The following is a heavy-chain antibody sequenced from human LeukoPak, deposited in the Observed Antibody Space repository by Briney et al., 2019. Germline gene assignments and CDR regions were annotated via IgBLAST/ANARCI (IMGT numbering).Heavy chain of an antibody. CDR1: GFTFKTHA. V-gene: IGHV3-23*01. D-gene: IGHD3-22*01. CDR2: VDDSGVIR. J-gene: IGHJ6*02. CDR3: AKRLKRNYYYHYAMDV. Sequence: GGSLRLSCAASGFTFKTHAMSWVRQAPGKGLEWVSRVDDSGVIRSYADSVKGRFTISRDNSKMTLTLQMNSLRAEDTAVYYCAKRLKRNYYYHYAMDVWGQGTTVTVSS.